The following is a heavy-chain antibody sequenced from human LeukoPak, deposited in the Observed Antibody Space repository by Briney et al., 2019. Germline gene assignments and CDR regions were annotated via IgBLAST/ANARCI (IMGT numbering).Heavy chain of an antibody. D-gene: IGHD3-10*01. CDR2: ISYDGSNK. V-gene: IGHV3-30*18. CDR1: GFTFSSYG. Sequence: GGSLRLSCAASGFTFSSYGMHWVRQAPGKGLEWVAVISYDGSNKYYADSVKGRFTISGDNSKNTLYLQMNSLRAEDTAVYYCAKTVVRGVSRYGMDVWGQGTTVTVSS. CDR3: AKTVVRGVSRYGMDV. J-gene: IGHJ6*02.